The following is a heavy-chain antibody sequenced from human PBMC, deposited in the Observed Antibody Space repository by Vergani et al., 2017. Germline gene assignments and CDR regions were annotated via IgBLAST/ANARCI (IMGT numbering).Heavy chain of an antibody. CDR2: IIPSFGTA. J-gene: IGHJ4*02. V-gene: IGHV1-69*01. Sequence: QVQLVQSGAEVKKPGSSVKVSCKASGGTFSSYAISWVRQAPGQGLEWMGGIIPSFGTANYAQKFQGRVTITADESTSTAYMELSSLRSEDTAVYYCARDGGLGDGYNHYYFDYWGQGTLVTVSS. CDR3: ARDGGLGDGYNHYYFDY. CDR1: GGTFSSYA. D-gene: IGHD5-24*01.